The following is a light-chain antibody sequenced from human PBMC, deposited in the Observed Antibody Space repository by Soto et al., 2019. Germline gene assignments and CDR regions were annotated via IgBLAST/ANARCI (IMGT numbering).Light chain of an antibody. CDR3: QQYYSTPT. V-gene: IGKV4-1*01. Sequence: DIGMMQSPHSLAVSLGERATINCKSSQSVLYSSNNKNCLAWYQQKPGQPPKLLIYWTSARESGVPDRFSGSGSGTDFTLTISNLQAEDVAVYYCQQYYSTPTFGGGTKVEIK. J-gene: IGKJ4*01. CDR2: WTS. CDR1: QSVLYSSNNKNC.